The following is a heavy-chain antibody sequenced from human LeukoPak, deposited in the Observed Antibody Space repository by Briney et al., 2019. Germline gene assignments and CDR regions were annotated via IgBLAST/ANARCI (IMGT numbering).Heavy chain of an antibody. CDR2: IKQDGSEE. Sequence: GGSLRLSCAASGFNFSRNWMTWVRQAPGKGLEWVANIKQDGSEEYYVDSVKGRFTISRDNSKNTLYLQMNSLRAEDTAVYYCARDGGSGSYNDYWGQGTLVTVSS. CDR1: GFNFSRNW. V-gene: IGHV3-7*01. D-gene: IGHD1-26*01. CDR3: ARDGGSGSYNDY. J-gene: IGHJ4*02.